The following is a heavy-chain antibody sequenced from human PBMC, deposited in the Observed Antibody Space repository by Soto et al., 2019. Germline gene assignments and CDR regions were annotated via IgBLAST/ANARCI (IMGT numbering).Heavy chain of an antibody. Sequence: GGSLRLSCVGTGLNFDDFAMHWVRQAPGKGLEWVSGIAWNSRVLAYADSVKGRFTISRDNARNSLYLQMDSLRDEDTALYYCAKGRYDFWSPYYFDSWGQGTLVTVSS. CDR3: AKGRYDFWSPYYFDS. J-gene: IGHJ4*02. V-gene: IGHV3-9*01. CDR1: GLNFDDFA. D-gene: IGHD3-3*01. CDR2: IAWNSRVL.